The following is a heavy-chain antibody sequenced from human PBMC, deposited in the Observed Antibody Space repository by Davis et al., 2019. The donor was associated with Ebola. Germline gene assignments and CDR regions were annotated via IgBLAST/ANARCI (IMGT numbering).Heavy chain of an antibody. Sequence: SLKISCAASGFTFDDYAMHWVRQAPGKGLEWVSGISWNSGSIGYADSVKGRFTISRDNAKNSLYLQMNSLRAEDMALYYCAKDKGGGYSYGLVGGYYFDYWGQGTLVTVSS. CDR3: AKDKGGGYSYGLVGGYYFDY. D-gene: IGHD5-18*01. V-gene: IGHV3-9*03. J-gene: IGHJ4*02. CDR2: ISWNSGSI. CDR1: GFTFDDYA.